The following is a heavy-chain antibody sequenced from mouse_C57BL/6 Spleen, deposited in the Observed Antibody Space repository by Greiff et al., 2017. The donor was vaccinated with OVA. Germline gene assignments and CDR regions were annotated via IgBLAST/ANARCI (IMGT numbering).Heavy chain of an antibody. Sequence: EVQLQQSGPELVKPGASVKISCKASGYSFTGYYMNWVKQSPEKSLEWIGEINPSTGGTTYNQKFKAKATLTVDKSSSTAYMQLKSLTSEDSAVYYCARGDYDGDYYAMDYWGQGTSVTVSS. J-gene: IGHJ4*01. D-gene: IGHD2-4*01. CDR1: GYSFTGYY. CDR2: INPSTGGT. CDR3: ARGDYDGDYYAMDY. V-gene: IGHV1-42*01.